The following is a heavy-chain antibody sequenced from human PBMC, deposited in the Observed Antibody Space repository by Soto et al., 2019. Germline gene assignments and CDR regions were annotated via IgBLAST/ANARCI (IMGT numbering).Heavy chain of an antibody. V-gene: IGHV1-3*01. CDR3: ARGGSLYWYFDL. D-gene: IGHD1-26*01. Sequence: QVQLVQSGAEVKKPGASVKVSCKTSGYTFTNYAMHWVRQAPGQWLEWMGWINAGNGNTKYSQKFQGRVTITRDTSASTAYMDLSSLRSEDTAVYYCARGGSLYWYFDLWGRGTLVTVSS. CDR2: INAGNGNT. J-gene: IGHJ2*01. CDR1: GYTFTNYA.